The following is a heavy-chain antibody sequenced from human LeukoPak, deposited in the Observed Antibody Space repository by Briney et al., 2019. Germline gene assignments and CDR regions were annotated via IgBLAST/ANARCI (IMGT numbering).Heavy chain of an antibody. CDR2: IQPDGGVK. V-gene: IGHV3-7*01. CDR3: ARDPEYGALDY. J-gene: IGHJ4*02. CDR1: GFIFRNNW. Sequence: HTGGSLRLSCAVSGFIFRNNWMSWVRQAPGKGLEWVADIQPDGGVKVYVDSVKGRFTISRDNAKNSLYLQMDSLRAEDTAVYYCARDPEYGALDYWGQGTLVTVPS. D-gene: IGHD2-2*01.